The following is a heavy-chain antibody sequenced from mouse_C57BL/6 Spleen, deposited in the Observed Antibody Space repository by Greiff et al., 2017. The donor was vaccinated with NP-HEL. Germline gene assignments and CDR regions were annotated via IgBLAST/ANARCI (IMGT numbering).Heavy chain of an antibody. D-gene: IGHD3-1*01. J-gene: IGHJ3*01. Sequence: VQLKESGPELVKPGASVKIPCKASGYTFTDYNMDWVKQSPGKSLEWIGDINPNNGGTIYNQKFKGKATLTVDKSSSTAYMELRSLTSEDTAVYYCARSGYSGAYWGQGTLVTVSA. CDR3: ARSGYSGAY. V-gene: IGHV1-18*01. CDR2: INPNNGGT. CDR1: GYTFTDYN.